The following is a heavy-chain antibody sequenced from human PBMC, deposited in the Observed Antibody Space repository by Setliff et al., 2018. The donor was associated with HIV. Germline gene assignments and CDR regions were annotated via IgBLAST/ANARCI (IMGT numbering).Heavy chain of an antibody. CDR3: SRDPAPSSSASYFQH. V-gene: IGHV1-46*01. CDR1: GYTFTSYY. D-gene: IGHD6-6*01. J-gene: IGHJ1*01. Sequence: ASVKVSCKASGYTFTSYYMHWVRQAPGQGLEWMGIINPSSGSTTYAQKFQGRVTMTRDTSTSTVYMELSSLRSEDTAVYYCSRDPAPSSSASYFQHWGQGTPVTVSS. CDR2: INPSSGST.